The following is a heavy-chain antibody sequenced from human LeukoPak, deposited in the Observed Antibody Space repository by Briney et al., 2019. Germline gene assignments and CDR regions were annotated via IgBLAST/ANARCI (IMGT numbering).Heavy chain of an antibody. CDR1: GFAFSSYA. D-gene: IGHD6-13*01. CDR3: AKSLSEVGSSSLY. J-gene: IGHJ4*02. CDR2: ISGSGGST. V-gene: IGHV3-23*01. Sequence: PGGSLRLSCAASGFAFSSYAMSWVRQAPGKGLEWVSAISGSGGSTYYADSVKGRFTISRDNSKNTLYLQMNSLRAEDTAVYYCAKSLSEVGSSSLYWGQGTLVTVSS.